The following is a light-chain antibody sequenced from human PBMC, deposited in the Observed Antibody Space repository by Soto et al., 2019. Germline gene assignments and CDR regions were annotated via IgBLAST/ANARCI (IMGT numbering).Light chain of an antibody. CDR2: WAS. Sequence: DIVMTQSPDSLAVSLGERATINCKSSQSVLYSPNNKNYLAWYQQKPGQPPKLLVYWASTRESGVPARFSGSGSETDFTLTINSLQAEDVAVYYCQQYSNAPQTFGQGTKVEIK. V-gene: IGKV4-1*01. CDR3: QQYSNAPQT. J-gene: IGKJ1*01. CDR1: QSVLYSPNNKNY.